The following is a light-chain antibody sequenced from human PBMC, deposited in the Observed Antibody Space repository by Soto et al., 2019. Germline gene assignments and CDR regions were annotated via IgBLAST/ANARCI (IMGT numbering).Light chain of an antibody. J-gene: IGKJ5*01. CDR3: QQYSSVRT. Sequence: DIQMTQSPSSLSASVGDRVTITCRASQGIRNFLAWYQQKPGKVPKLLISAASTLESGVPSRFSGSGSGTDFTLTITSLQPEDVATYYCQQYSSVRTFGQGTRLEIK. CDR2: AAS. CDR1: QGIRNF. V-gene: IGKV1-27*01.